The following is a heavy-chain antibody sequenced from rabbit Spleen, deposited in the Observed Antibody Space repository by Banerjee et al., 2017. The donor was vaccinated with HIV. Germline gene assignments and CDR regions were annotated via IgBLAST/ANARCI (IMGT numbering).Heavy chain of an antibody. CDR3: ATGPNGGGRVYGNAFDL. CDR1: GIDFSSYYY. D-gene: IGHD6-1*01. CDR2: IDTGGSGST. V-gene: IGHV1S40*01. Sequence: QSLEESGGDLVKPGASLTLTCTASGIDFSSYYYMCWVRQAPGKGLEWIACIDTGGSGSTYYASWAKGRFTISKTSSTTVTLQMTSLTAADTATYFCATGPNGGGRVYGNAFDLWGPGTLVTVS. J-gene: IGHJ4*01.